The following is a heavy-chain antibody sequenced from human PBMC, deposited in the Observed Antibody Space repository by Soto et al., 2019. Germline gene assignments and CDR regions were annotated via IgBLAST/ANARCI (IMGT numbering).Heavy chain of an antibody. J-gene: IGHJ6*03. CDR3: ASYHYFDFWIGSRHYMDA. Sequence: QVHLEQWGAGLLKPSETLSLTCAVYGGSLSGYFWSWVRQSPGRGLEWIGEMNHSGSTNYNPSLKSRVIISADTSKHQFSLRLSSVTAADSGIYYCASYHYFDFWIGSRHYMDAWGRGTTVTVSS. V-gene: IGHV4-34*01. D-gene: IGHD3-3*01. CDR2: MNHSGST. CDR1: GGSLSGYF.